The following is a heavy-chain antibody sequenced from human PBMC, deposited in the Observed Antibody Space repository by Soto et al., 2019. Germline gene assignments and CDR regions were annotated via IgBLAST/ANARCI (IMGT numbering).Heavy chain of an antibody. D-gene: IGHD3-22*01. V-gene: IGHV4-59*01. CDR1: GGSISSYY. CDR3: ASVDSSGYYDNWFDP. J-gene: IGHJ5*02. Sequence: PSETPSLTCTVSGGSISSYYWSWIRQPPGKGLEWIGYIYYSGSTNYNPSLKSRVTISVDTSKNQFSLKLSSVTAADTAVYYCASVDSSGYYDNWFDPWGQGTLVTVSS. CDR2: IYYSGST.